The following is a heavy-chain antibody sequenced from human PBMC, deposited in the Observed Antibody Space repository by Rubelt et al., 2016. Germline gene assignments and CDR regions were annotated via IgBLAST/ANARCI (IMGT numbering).Heavy chain of an antibody. CDR1: GASIKNNY. D-gene: IGHD2-21*02. CDR2: LHYTADN. Sequence: QVQLQESGPGLVKSSETLSLTCTVSGASIKNNYWSWIRQFPGKGLEFIGYLHYTADNNYNPSLKSRLTMSLVPYKNQFSLKLRAVTAADTAVYYCARHYDGDTYPLEHWGQGILVTVSS. CDR3: ARHYDGDTYPLEH. V-gene: IGHV4-59*03. J-gene: IGHJ4*02.